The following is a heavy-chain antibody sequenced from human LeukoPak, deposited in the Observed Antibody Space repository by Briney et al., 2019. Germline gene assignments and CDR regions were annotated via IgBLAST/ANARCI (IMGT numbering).Heavy chain of an antibody. CDR1: GFTFSSYA. CDR2: ISGSGGST. V-gene: IGHV3-23*01. Sequence: PGGSLRLSCAASGFTFSSYAMSWVRQAPGKGLEWVSAISGSGGSTYYADSVKGRFTISRDNSKNTLYLQMNSLRAEDTAVYYCAKPSYNNSSGYYSYYFDYWGQGTLVTVSS. CDR3: AKPSYNNSSGYYSYYFDY. J-gene: IGHJ4*02. D-gene: IGHD3-22*01.